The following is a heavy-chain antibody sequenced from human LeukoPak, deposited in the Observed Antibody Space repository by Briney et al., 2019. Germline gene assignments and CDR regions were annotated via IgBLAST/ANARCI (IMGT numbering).Heavy chain of an antibody. Sequence: PSETLSLTCAVSGGSISSGGYSWSWIRQPPGKGLEWIGYIYYSGSTYYNPSLKSRVTISVDTSKNQFSLKLSSVTAADTAVYYCARLNIPFYSSGWPENDYWGQGTLVTVSS. J-gene: IGHJ4*02. CDR1: GGSISSGGYS. D-gene: IGHD6-19*01. CDR2: IYYSGST. V-gene: IGHV4-30-4*07. CDR3: ARLNIPFYSSGWPENDY.